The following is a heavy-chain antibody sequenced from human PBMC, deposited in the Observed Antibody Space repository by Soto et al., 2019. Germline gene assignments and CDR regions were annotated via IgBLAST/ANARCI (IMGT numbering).Heavy chain of an antibody. V-gene: IGHV4-31*03. CDR1: GASISSGGYY. CDR3: ARDLLMSPWFDP. J-gene: IGHJ5*02. Sequence: QVQLQESGPGLVKPSQTLSLTCTVSGASISSGGYYWSWIRQHPGKGLEWIGYIYHSGSTYYNPSLKSRVTISGDTSENQFSLKLSSVTAADTAVYYCARDLLMSPWFDPWGQGTLVTVSS. CDR2: IYHSGST. D-gene: IGHD2-8*01.